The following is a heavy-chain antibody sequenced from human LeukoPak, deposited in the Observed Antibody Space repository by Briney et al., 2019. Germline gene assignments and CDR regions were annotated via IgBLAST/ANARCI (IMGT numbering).Heavy chain of an antibody. V-gene: IGHV4-31*03. CDR1: GGSISSGGYY. CDR2: IYYSGST. D-gene: IGHD5-18*01. Sequence: PSETLSLTCTVSGGSISSGGYYWSWIRQHPGKGLEWIGYIYYSGSTYYNPSLKSRVTISVDTSKNQFSLKLSSVTAADTAVYYCARGRGYSYEEPFAEIGFDPWGQGTLVTVSS. CDR3: ARGRGYSYEEPFAEIGFDP. J-gene: IGHJ5*02.